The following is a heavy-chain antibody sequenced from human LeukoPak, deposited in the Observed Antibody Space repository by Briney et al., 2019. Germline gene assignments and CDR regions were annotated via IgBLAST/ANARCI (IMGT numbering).Heavy chain of an antibody. CDR1: GYSIRDSSYY. CDR2: IYYSGST. V-gene: IGHV4-39*01. J-gene: IGHJ4*02. Sequence: SETLSLTCTVSGYSIRDSSYYWGWVRQSPGKGLEWIGTIYYSGSTYYNPSLRNRVTMSIDTSKNQFSLRLISVTAADTAVFYCARQRYSSGWYAWFFDYWGQGSLVTVSS. D-gene: IGHD6-19*01. CDR3: ARQRYSSGWYAWFFDY.